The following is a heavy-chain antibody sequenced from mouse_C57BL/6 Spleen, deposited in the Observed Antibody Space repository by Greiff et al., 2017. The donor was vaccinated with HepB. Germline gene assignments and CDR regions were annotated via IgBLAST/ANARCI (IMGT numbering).Heavy chain of an antibody. J-gene: IGHJ4*01. V-gene: IGHV5-4*01. D-gene: IGHD2-4*01. CDR3: ARGNYDYDDYYAMDY. CDR2: ISDGGSYT. Sequence: EVQLVESGGGLVKPGGSLKLSCAASGFTFSSYAMSWVRQTPEKRLEWVATISDGGSYTYYPDNVKGRFTISRDNAKNNLYLQMSHLKSEDTAMYYCARGNYDYDDYYAMDYWGQGTSVTVSS. CDR1: GFTFSSYA.